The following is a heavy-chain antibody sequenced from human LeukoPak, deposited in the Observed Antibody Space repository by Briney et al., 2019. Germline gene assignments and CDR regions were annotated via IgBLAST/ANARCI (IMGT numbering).Heavy chain of an antibody. D-gene: IGHD3-16*01. CDR2: INPNSGGT. CDR3: ARDKSPLDVWGRLNFDI. V-gene: IGHV1-2*02. J-gene: IGHJ3*02. CDR1: GYTFTGYY. Sequence: ASVKVSCKASGYTFTGYYMHWVRQAPGQGLEWMGWINPNSGGTNYAQKFQGRVTMTRDTSISTAYMELSRLRSDDTAVYYCARDKSPLDVWGRLNFDIWGQGTMVTVSS.